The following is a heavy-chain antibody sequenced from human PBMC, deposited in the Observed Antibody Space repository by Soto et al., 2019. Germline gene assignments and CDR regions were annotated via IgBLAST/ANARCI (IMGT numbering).Heavy chain of an antibody. CDR3: ARCDLLTGYRHYYYYYMDV. V-gene: IGHV4-59*12. J-gene: IGHJ6*03. CDR1: GGSISGYY. Sequence: SETLSLTCTVSGGSISGYYWTWLRQPPGKGLEWIGYIYYSGYTNYNPSLKSRVTISVDPSKNQFPLTLSSVTAADTAVYYCARCDLLTGYRHYYYYYMDVWGKGTTVTVSS. D-gene: IGHD3-9*01. CDR2: IYYSGYT.